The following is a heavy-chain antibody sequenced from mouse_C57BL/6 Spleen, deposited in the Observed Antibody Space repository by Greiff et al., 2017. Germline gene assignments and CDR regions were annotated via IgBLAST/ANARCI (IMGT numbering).Heavy chain of an antibody. Sequence: VQLQQSGPELVKPGASVKISCKASGYTFTDYYMNWVKQSHGKSLEWIGDINPNNGGTSYNQKFKGKATLTVDKSSSTAYMELRSLTSEDSAVYYCARSGDGYQFDYWGQGTTLTVSS. D-gene: IGHD2-3*01. CDR3: ARSGDGYQFDY. J-gene: IGHJ2*01. V-gene: IGHV1-26*01. CDR1: GYTFTDYY. CDR2: INPNNGGT.